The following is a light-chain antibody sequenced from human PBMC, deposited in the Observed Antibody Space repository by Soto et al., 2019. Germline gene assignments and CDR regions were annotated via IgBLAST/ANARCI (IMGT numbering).Light chain of an antibody. CDR2: DVA. Sequence: QSVLTQPRSVSGSPGQSVTISFTGTSSDVGNYNYVSWYRQHPGKAPKLMIFDVAQRPSGVPDRFSGSKSGNTASLTISGLQAEDEADYYCCSYAGSYTWVFGGGTKLTVL. CDR1: SSDVGNYNY. CDR3: CSYAGSYTWV. J-gene: IGLJ3*02. V-gene: IGLV2-11*01.